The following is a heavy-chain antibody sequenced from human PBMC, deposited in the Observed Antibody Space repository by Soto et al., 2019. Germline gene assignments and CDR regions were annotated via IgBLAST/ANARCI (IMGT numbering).Heavy chain of an antibody. Sequence: QVQLQESGPGLVKPSGTLSLTCAVSGGSISSSNWWSWVRQPPGKGLEWIGEIYHSGSTNYNPSLKSRVTLXVXKXXNQFSLKLSSVTAADTAVYYCARGVVVAATRFFVDWGQGTLVTVSS. CDR1: GGSISSSNW. CDR3: ARGVVVAATRFFVD. CDR2: IYHSGST. V-gene: IGHV4-4*02. D-gene: IGHD2-15*01. J-gene: IGHJ4*02.